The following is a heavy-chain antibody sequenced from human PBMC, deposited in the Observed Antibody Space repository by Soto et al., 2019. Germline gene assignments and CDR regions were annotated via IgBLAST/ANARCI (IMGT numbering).Heavy chain of an antibody. CDR2: ISYDGSNK. D-gene: IGHD3-16*01. CDR1: GFTFSSYA. CDR3: ARAPGGVVYYYGMDV. Sequence: QVQLVESGRGVVQPGRSLRLSCAASGFTFSSYAMHWVHQAPGKGLEWVAVISYDGSNKYYADSVKGRFTISRDNSKNTLYLQMNSLRAEDTAVYYCARAPGGVVYYYGMDVWGQGTTVTVSS. J-gene: IGHJ6*02. V-gene: IGHV3-30-3*01.